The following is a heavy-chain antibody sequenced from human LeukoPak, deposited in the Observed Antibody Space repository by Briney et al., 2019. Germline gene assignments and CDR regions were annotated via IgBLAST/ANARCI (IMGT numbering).Heavy chain of an antibody. V-gene: IGHV4-4*07. J-gene: IGHJ5*02. CDR3: ARLYCSSTSCQGGNWFDP. Sequence: PSETLSLTCTVSGGSISNYYWSWIRQPAGKGLEWIGRIYGSGSASYNPSLKSRVTMSVDTSKNRFSLKLSSVTAADTAVYYCARLYCSSTSCQGGNWFDPWGQGTLVTVSS. D-gene: IGHD2-2*01. CDR2: IYGSGSA. CDR1: GGSISNYY.